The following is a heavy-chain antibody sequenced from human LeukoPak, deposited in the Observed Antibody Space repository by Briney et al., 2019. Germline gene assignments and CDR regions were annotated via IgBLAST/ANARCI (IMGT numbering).Heavy chain of an antibody. CDR2: ISSDGSSI. V-gene: IGHV3-21*01. CDR1: GFTFSTYT. Sequence: GGSLRLSCAASGFTFSTYTINWVRQAPGKGLEWVSSISSDGSSIHYADSVKGRFAISRDNAKKSLYLQMNSLRADDTAVYYCANDFIAAAGYWGQGTLVTVSS. CDR3: ANDFIAAAGY. D-gene: IGHD6-13*01. J-gene: IGHJ4*02.